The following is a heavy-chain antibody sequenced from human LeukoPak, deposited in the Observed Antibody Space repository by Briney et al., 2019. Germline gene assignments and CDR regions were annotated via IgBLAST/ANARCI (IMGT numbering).Heavy chain of an antibody. V-gene: IGHV4-4*09. CDR3: ARHDAGIAARPFDN. CDR2: IHASGPT. D-gene: IGHD6-6*01. J-gene: IGHJ4*02. Sequence: PSETLSLTCTVSGGSISTYYWSWIRRPPGKGLEWIAYIHASGPTNYNPSLKSRITISVDTSKNQFSLKLSSVTAADTAVYYCARHDAGIAARPFDNWGQGTLVAVSS. CDR1: GGSISTYY.